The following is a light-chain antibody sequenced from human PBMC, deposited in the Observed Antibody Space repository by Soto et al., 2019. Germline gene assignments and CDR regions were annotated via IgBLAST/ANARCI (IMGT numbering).Light chain of an antibody. J-gene: IGKJ1*01. V-gene: IGKV1-5*03. CDR3: QQYNSYPRT. Sequence: DIQMTQSPSTLSASVGDRGTITCRASESISGWLAWYQQKPGKAPKLVIFKASTLESGVPSRFSGSGSGTEFTLSISSLQPDDFATYYCQQYNSYPRTCGQGTKVQIK. CDR1: ESISGW. CDR2: KAS.